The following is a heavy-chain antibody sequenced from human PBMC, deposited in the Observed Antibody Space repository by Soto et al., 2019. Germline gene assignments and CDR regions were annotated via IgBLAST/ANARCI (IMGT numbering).Heavy chain of an antibody. CDR3: AKPLGMSGGYDAFDI. Sequence: ASVKVSCKASGYTFTSYAMHWVRQAPGQRLEWMGWINAGNGNTKYSQKFQGRVTITRDTSASTAYMELSSLRSEDTAVYYCAKPLGMSGGYDAFDIWGQGTMVTVSS. V-gene: IGHV1-3*01. CDR2: INAGNGNT. CDR1: GYTFTSYA. D-gene: IGHD6-13*01. J-gene: IGHJ3*02.